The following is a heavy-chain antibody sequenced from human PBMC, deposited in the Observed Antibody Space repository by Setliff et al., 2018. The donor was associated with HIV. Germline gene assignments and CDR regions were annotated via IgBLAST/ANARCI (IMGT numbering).Heavy chain of an antibody. D-gene: IGHD5-12*01. V-gene: IGHV1-2*06. J-gene: IGHJ4*02. CDR3: ARGPQSYVDVVPTIGRYYFDY. CDR1: GYIFTDYY. Sequence: ASVKVSCKASGYIFTDYYMHWVRQAPGQELGWMGRINPNSGGTNYAQKFQGRVTMTRDTSISTAYTELSSLRSEDTATYYCARGPQSYVDVVPTIGRYYFDYWGQGTLVTVSS. CDR2: INPNSGGT.